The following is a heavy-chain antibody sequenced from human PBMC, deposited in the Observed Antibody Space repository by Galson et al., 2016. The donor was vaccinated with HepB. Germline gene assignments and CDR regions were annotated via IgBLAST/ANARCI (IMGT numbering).Heavy chain of an antibody. CDR2: ISYDGSKK. CDR1: VFTFSSYA. D-gene: IGHD2-8*02. Sequence: SLRLSCAASVFTFSSYAVHWVRQAPGKGLEWVAVISYDGSKKYYADSVKGRFTISRDNSKNTLYLEMNSLRVEDTAVYYCARFGPGWGMFSSRRWFDPWGQGTLVTVSS. CDR3: ARFGPGWGMFSSRRWFDP. J-gene: IGHJ5*02. V-gene: IGHV3-30-3*01.